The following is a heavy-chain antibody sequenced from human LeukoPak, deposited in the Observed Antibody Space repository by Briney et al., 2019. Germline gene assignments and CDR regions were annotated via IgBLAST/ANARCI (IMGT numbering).Heavy chain of an antibody. Sequence: SETLSLTCTVSGGSINISYWSWIRQPPGKGLEWIGYIYHRGSTNYNPSLKSRITVSVDTSKNQFSLKLSSVTAADTAVYYCARVHSGYDFGNRKYYYFDYWGQGTLVTVSS. CDR2: IYHRGST. V-gene: IGHV4-59*08. D-gene: IGHD5-12*01. CDR3: ARVHSGYDFGNRKYYYFDY. J-gene: IGHJ4*02. CDR1: GGSINISY.